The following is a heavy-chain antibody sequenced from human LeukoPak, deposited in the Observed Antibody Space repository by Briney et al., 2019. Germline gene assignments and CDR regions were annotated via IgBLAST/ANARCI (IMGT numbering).Heavy chain of an antibody. CDR2: IRNKANSYTT. Sequence: GGSLRLSCAASGFNFSDHYMDGVRQAPGKGLEWVGRIRNKANSYTTQYAASVKGRFTISRDDSKNSLYLQMNSLKCEDTAVYYCAREWDSGSYYLGYFDYWGQGTLVTVSS. D-gene: IGHD1-26*01. CDR3: AREWDSGSYYLGYFDY. J-gene: IGHJ4*02. V-gene: IGHV3-72*01. CDR1: GFNFSDHY.